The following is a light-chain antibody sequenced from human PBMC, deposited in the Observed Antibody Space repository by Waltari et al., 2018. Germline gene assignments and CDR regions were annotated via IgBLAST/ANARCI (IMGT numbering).Light chain of an antibody. V-gene: IGLV2-8*01. CDR1: SSDVGRYKF. CDR2: EVF. J-gene: IGLJ2*01. CDR3: SSYAGGNTLV. Sequence: QPALTQPPSASGSLGHSVTISCTGSSSDVGRYKFVSWYQQYPGKAPKLIFYEVFKRPPGVPDRFSGSKSGNTASLTVSGLQPEDEADYYCSSYAGGNTLVLGGGTRLTVL.